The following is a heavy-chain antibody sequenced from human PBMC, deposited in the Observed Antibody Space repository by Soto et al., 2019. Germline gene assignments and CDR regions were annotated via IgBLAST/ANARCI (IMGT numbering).Heavy chain of an antibody. CDR2: IFHTGST. CDR1: GYSISSGHS. Sequence: ETLSLTCAVSGYSISSGHSWGWIRQPPGKGLEWIGSIFHTGSTYYNPSLKSRVTLSVDTSKNQFSLKLSSVTAADTAVYFCATLPRLDGMDVWGQGTTVTVSS. CDR3: ATLPRLDGMDV. J-gene: IGHJ6*02. D-gene: IGHD6-25*01. V-gene: IGHV4-38-2*01.